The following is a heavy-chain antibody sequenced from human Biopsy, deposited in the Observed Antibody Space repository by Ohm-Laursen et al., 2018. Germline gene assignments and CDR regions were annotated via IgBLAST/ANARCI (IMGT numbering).Heavy chain of an antibody. D-gene: IGHD6-19*01. V-gene: IGHV4-61*01. J-gene: IGHJ4*02. CDR1: GDSLTSGPEN. CDR2: IYSGGNT. CDR3: ARGRRTSGWPYFDN. Sequence: SETLSLTCPVSGDSLTSGPENWSWIRQSPGQGLEYIGFIYSGGNTNYNPSLKNQVTMSVDTSKNQFYLKLYSVTAADTAVYYCARGRRTSGWPYFDNWGQGALVIVSP.